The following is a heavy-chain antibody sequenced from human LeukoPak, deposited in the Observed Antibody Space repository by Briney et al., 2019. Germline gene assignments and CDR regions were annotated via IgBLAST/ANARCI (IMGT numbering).Heavy chain of an antibody. J-gene: IGHJ4*02. V-gene: IGHV1-8*01. CDR3: ARKVAYGYALDY. D-gene: IGHD5-18*01. Sequence: GPVKVSCKASGYTFTTYDINWVRQATGQGLEWMGWMNPNSGNTGYAQKFQGRVTMTRNTSISTAYMELSSLRSEDTAVYYCARKVAYGYALDYWGQGTLVTVSS. CDR2: MNPNSGNT. CDR1: GYTFTTYD.